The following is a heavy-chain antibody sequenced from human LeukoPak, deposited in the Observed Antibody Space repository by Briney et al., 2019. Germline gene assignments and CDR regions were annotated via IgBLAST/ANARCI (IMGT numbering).Heavy chain of an antibody. CDR1: GDSVSSNSAA. D-gene: IGHD6-13*01. V-gene: IGHV6-1*01. CDR2: TYYRSKLYH. CDR3: ARGYSTTAWRFYFDY. Sequence: SQTLSLTCAISGDSVSSNSAAWNWIRQSPSRGLEWLGRTYYRSKLYHDYAVSVKSRINISPDTSKNQFSLQLNSVTPEDTAVYYCARGYSTTAWRFYFDYWGQGTLVTVSS. J-gene: IGHJ4*02.